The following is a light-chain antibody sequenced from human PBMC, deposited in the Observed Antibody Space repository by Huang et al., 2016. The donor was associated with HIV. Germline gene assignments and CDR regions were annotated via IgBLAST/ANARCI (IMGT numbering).Light chain of an antibody. V-gene: IGKV3D-15*01. CDR2: GVS. CDR1: QGVRTN. J-gene: IGKJ4*01. CDR3: QQYNDWPPLT. Sequence: EIVMTQSPASLSASLGERATLSCRASQGVRTNLAWYQQKPGQAPTLLIFGVSTRATGTPPRFSGSGSGTEFTLTITSLQSADSAVYYCQQYNDWPPLTFGGGTKVEI.